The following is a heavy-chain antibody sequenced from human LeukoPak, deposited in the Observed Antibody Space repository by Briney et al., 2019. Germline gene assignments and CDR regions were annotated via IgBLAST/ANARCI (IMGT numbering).Heavy chain of an antibody. CDR1: GFAFDDYA. V-gene: IGHV3-9*01. CDR2: ISWNSGNI. CDR3: AKGGYDRAAWFDP. D-gene: IGHD1-1*01. Sequence: PGGSLRLSCAASGFAFDDYAMRWVRQAPGKGLEWVSGISWNSGNIGYADSVKGRFTISRDNAKKSLYLHMNSLRAEDTALYYCAKGGYDRAAWFDPWGQGTLVTVSS. J-gene: IGHJ5*02.